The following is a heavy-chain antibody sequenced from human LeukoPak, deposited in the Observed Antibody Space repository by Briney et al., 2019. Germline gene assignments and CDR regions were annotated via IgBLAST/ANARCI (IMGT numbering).Heavy chain of an antibody. CDR3: ARYPDSSSWYYFDL. D-gene: IGHD6-13*01. Sequence: GGSLRLSCAASGFTFNIFAMNWVRQAPGKGLEWVSAVSGSGSGTYYADSVKGRFTISRDNSKNTVYLQMNSLRAEDTAVYYCARYPDSSSWYYFDLWGQGTLVTVSS. V-gene: IGHV3-23*01. J-gene: IGHJ4*02. CDR1: GFTFNIFA. CDR2: VSGSGSGT.